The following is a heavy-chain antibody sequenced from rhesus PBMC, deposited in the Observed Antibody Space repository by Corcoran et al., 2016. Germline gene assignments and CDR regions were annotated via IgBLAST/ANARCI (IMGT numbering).Heavy chain of an antibody. D-gene: IGHD6-37*01. CDR2: INGPSGST. J-gene: IGHJ4*01. CDR3: VGRNRW. V-gene: IGHV4-80*01. Sequence: QVQLQESGPGLVKPSETLSLTCAVSGASISSYWWTWIRQAPGKGLEWIGEINGPSGSTYYNPALNSRVTLSKDTSRNHFSLKMNSVTAADTALYYCVGRNRWWGQGVLVTVSS. CDR1: GASISSYW.